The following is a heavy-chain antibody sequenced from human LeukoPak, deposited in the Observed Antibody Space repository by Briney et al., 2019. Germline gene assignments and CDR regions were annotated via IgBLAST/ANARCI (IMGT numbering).Heavy chain of an antibody. J-gene: IGHJ4*02. CDR2: ISGSGGGT. V-gene: IGHV3-23*01. D-gene: IGHD5-18*01. Sequence: GGSLRLSCAASGFTFSSYAMSWVRQAPEKGLEWVSTISGSGGGTYYADSVKGRFTISRDDSKNTLYLQMNSLRAEDTAVYYCARGKGMVMKYWGQGTLVTVSS. CDR1: GFTFSSYA. CDR3: ARGKGMVMKY.